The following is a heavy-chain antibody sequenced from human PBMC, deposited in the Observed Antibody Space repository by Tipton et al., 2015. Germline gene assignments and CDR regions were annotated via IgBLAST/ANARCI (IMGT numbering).Heavy chain of an antibody. CDR3: TSRNSLYFTFDY. CDR2: VYSGGGT. D-gene: IGHD1-7*01. CDR1: GFTVSSNY. V-gene: IGHV3-53*01. Sequence: SLRLSCAASGFTVSSNYVNWVRQAPGKGLEWLSLVYSGGGTYNADSVKGRFTISRDIFKNTLYLQMNSLRVEDTAVYYCTSRNSLYFTFDYWGQGTLVTVSS. J-gene: IGHJ4*02.